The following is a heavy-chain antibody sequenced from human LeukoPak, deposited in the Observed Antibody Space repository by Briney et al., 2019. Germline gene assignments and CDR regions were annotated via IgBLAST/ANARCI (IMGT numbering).Heavy chain of an antibody. CDR3: ARRQNDGSGWYGLDY. Sequence: ASVKVSCKASGYTFTNYGISWVRQAPGQGLEWMSWISANNGEIRYAQNFQARVTMTTDTSTTTAYMELRSLRSDDTAVYYCARRQNDGSGWYGLDYWGQGTLVTVSS. V-gene: IGHV1-18*04. CDR1: GYTFTNYG. CDR2: ISANNGEI. D-gene: IGHD6-19*01. J-gene: IGHJ4*02.